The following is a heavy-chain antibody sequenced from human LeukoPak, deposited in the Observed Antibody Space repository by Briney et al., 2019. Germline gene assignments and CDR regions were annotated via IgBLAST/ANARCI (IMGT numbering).Heavy chain of an antibody. CDR2: INHSGST. CDR1: GGSFSGYY. CDR3: ARGDYGDYRGFDY. D-gene: IGHD4-17*01. J-gene: IGHJ4*02. V-gene: IGHV4-34*01. Sequence: SETLSLTCAVYGGSFSGYYWSWIRQPPGKGLEWIGEINHSGSTNYNPSLKSRVTISVDTSKNQFSLKLSSVTAAGTAVYYCARGDYGDYRGFDYWGQGTLVTVSS.